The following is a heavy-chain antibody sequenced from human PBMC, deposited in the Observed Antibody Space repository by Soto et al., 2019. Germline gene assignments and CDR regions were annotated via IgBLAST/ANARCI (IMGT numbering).Heavy chain of an antibody. J-gene: IGHJ6*02. CDR2: IIPMFGST. D-gene: IGHD2-21*02. V-gene: IGHV1-69*13. CDR1: GGTFSSYA. CDR3: ARRVVVTSIRDIAYYYCGLDV. Sequence: SVKVSCKGFGGTFSSYAICWVRQAPGQGLEWVGGIIPMFGSTNYAQKFQGRVTITADESTSTAFMELSSLRSEDTAVYYCARRVVVTSIRDIAYYYCGLDVWGHGTTVTVSS.